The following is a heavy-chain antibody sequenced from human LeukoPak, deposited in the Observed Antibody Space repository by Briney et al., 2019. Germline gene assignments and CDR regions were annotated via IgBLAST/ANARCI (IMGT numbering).Heavy chain of an antibody. J-gene: IGHJ4*02. CDR3: AQIWETRPY. CDR1: GFTFSNYA. Sequence: GGSLRLSCAASGFTFSNYAMSWVRRAPGKGLEWVAFIRYDGSNKYYADSVKGRFTISRDNSKNTLYLQMNSLRAEDTAVYYCAQIWETRPYWGQGTLVTVSS. V-gene: IGHV3-30*02. D-gene: IGHD1-26*01. CDR2: IRYDGSNK.